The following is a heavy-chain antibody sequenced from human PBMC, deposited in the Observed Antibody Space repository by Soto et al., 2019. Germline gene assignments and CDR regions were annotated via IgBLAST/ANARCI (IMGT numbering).Heavy chain of an antibody. CDR2: ISSSGTTV. CDR3: ARDAFNYDSTGYHSDY. J-gene: IGHJ4*02. D-gene: IGHD3-22*01. Sequence: GSLRLSCAASGFTFSDYAMNWVRQAPGKGLEWVSYISSSGTTVYYADSVKGRFTISRDNAKNSLSLQMYSLRDDDTAVYYCARDAFNYDSTGYHSDYWGQGTLVTVSS. CDR1: GFTFSDYA. V-gene: IGHV3-48*02.